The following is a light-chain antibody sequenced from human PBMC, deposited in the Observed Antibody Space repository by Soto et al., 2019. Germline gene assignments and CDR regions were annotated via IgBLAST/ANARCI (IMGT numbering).Light chain of an antibody. Sequence: QSALTQPASVSGSPGQSITISCTGTSSDVGGYNYVSWYQQHPGKAPKLMIYEVSNRPSGVSNRFSGSKSGSTASLTISGLQAEDEADYYCTSYTSSGTLVVFGGGTKVTVL. CDR3: TSYTSSGTLVV. CDR2: EVS. V-gene: IGLV2-14*01. J-gene: IGLJ2*01. CDR1: SSDVGGYNY.